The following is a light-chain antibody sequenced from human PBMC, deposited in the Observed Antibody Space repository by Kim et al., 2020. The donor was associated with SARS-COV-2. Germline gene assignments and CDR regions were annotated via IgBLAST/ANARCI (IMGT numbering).Light chain of an antibody. CDR3: NSRDSRGNHL. CDR2: GRT. CDR1: SLRTYY. Sequence: ELTQDPAVSVALGQTVWITCQGDSLRTYYASWYQQKPGQAPVVVIYGRTNRPSGIPDRFSGSSSGDTASLTITGAQAEDEAEYYCNSRDSRGNHLFGGGTQLTVL. J-gene: IGLJ3*02. V-gene: IGLV3-19*01.